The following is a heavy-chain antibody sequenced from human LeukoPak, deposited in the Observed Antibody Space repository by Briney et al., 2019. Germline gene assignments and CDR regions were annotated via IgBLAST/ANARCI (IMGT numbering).Heavy chain of an antibody. CDR3: ARGMPVEMDTITSGFDY. J-gene: IGHJ4*02. CDR2: ISAYNGNT. V-gene: IGHV1-18*01. CDR1: GYTFTSYG. Sequence: ASVKVSCKASGYTFTSYGISWVRQAPGQGLEWMGWISAYNGNTNYAQKLQGRVTMTTDTSTSTAYMELRSLRSDDTAVYYCARGMPVEMDTITSGFDYWGQGTLVTVSS. D-gene: IGHD5-24*01.